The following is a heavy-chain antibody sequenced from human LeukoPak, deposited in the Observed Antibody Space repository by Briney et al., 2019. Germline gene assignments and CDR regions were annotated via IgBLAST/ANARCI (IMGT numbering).Heavy chain of an antibody. J-gene: IGHJ4*02. D-gene: IGHD6-13*01. CDR3: ARVRPYSSSWNFDY. CDR2: ISHTFNT. CDR1: GVSISSSTW. Sequence: SETLSLTCAVSGVSISSSTWWAWVRQSPGKGLEWIGEISHTFNTDYNPSLKSRVTISVDTSKNLLSLKLNSVTAADTAVYYCARVRPYSSSWNFDYWGQGTLVTVSS. V-gene: IGHV4-4*02.